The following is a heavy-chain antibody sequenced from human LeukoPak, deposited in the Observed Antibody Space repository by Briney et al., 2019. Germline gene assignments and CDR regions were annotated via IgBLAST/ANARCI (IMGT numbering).Heavy chain of an antibody. CDR1: GFIFSSYN. J-gene: IGHJ4*02. D-gene: IGHD6-13*01. Sequence: PGGSLRLSCAASGFIFSSYNMNWVRQAPGKGLEWVSFISSSSSYIYYADPVKGRFTISRDNAKNSLYLQMNSLRAEDTAVYYCARAPGYRSFLDYWGQGTLVTVSS. CDR3: ARAPGYRSFLDY. V-gene: IGHV3-21*01. CDR2: ISSSSSYI.